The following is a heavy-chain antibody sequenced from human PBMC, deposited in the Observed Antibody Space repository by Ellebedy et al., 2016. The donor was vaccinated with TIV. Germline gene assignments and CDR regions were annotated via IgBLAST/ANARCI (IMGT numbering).Heavy chain of an antibody. CDR3: TTGVLMVYGPNFDY. Sequence: GGSLRLSCAASGFTFSSYSMNWVRQAPGKGLEWVSSISSSSSYIYYADSVKGRFTISRDNAKNTLYLQMNSLKTEDTAVYYCTTGVLMVYGPNFDYWGQGTLVTVSS. V-gene: IGHV3-21*03. CDR2: ISSSSSYI. J-gene: IGHJ4*02. CDR1: GFTFSSYS. D-gene: IGHD2-8*01.